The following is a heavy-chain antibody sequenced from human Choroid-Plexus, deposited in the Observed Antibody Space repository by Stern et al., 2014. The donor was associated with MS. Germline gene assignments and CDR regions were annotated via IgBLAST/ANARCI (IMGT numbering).Heavy chain of an antibody. V-gene: IGHV7-4-1*02. CDR1: GYTFPNYA. CDR2: INTHTGEP. CDR3: ARQDSNYIFDY. J-gene: IGHJ4*02. Sequence: QVQLVQSGSEMKEPGASVKVSCKGSGYTFPNYALNWVRQAPGQGLEWVGWINTHTGEPTYAQDFTGRFVFSLDTSVSTAYLQISGLKADDTAVYYCARQDSNYIFDYWGQGTLVTVSS. D-gene: IGHD4-11*01.